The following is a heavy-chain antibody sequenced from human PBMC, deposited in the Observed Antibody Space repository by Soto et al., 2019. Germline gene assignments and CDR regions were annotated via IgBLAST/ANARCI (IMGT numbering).Heavy chain of an antibody. Sequence: GRSVRLSXAASGFTFSSYAMSWVRQAPGKGLEWVSAISGSGGSTYYADSVKGRFTISRDNSKNTLYLQMNSLRAEDTAVYYCATHYYDSSNFDYWGQGTLVTSPQ. J-gene: IGHJ4*02. CDR3: ATHYYDSSNFDY. CDR2: ISGSGGST. V-gene: IGHV3-23*01. D-gene: IGHD3-22*01. CDR1: GFTFSSYA.